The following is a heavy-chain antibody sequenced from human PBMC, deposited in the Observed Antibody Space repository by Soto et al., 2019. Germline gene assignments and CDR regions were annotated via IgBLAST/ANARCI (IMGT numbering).Heavy chain of an antibody. CDR2: ISHTGST. CDR1: SGSVNSGLYY. Sequence: QVQLQESGPGLVKPSETLSLTCTVSSGSVNSGLYYWTWVQQPPGKALEWIGYISHTGSTNYNYALKSRVTISVDTSKNKFSLTLTSVTAADTAVYYCARDIRGYSRAFDYWGQGTLVTVSS. V-gene: IGHV4-61*01. D-gene: IGHD5-18*01. J-gene: IGHJ4*02. CDR3: ARDIRGYSRAFDY.